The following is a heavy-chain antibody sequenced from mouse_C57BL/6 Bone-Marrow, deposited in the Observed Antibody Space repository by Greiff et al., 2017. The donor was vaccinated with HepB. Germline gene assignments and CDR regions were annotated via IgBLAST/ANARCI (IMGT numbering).Heavy chain of an antibody. V-gene: IGHV1-62-2*01. CDR3: ARHEEAYGNYPSWFAY. J-gene: IGHJ3*01. CDR2: FYPGSGSI. CDR1: GYTFTEYT. Sequence: VQLQESGAELVKPGASVKLSCKASGYTFTEYTIHWVNQRSGQGLEWIGWFYPGSGSIKYNEKFKDKATLTADKSSSTVYMALSRLTSEDSAVYFCARHEEAYGNYPSWFAYWGQGTLVTVSA. D-gene: IGHD2-1*01.